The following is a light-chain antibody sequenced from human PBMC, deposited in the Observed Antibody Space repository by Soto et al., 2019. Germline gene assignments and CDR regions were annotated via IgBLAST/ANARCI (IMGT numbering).Light chain of an antibody. CDR3: SSYTITPASV. V-gene: IGLV2-14*01. Sequence: QSALTQPASVSGSPGQSITISCTGTSSDVGGYNYVSWYQQQSGKAPKLMIHEVSNRPSGVSSRFSGSKSGNTDSLTISGLQAEDEADYYWSSYTITPASVF. CDR1: SSDVGGYNY. J-gene: IGLJ1*01. CDR2: EVS.